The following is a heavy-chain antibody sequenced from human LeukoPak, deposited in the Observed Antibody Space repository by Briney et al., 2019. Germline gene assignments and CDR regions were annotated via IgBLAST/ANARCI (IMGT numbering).Heavy chain of an antibody. CDR2: IHYSGST. Sequence: SETLSLTCTVSGVSVSRNSWTWIRQPPGKGLQWIGYIHYSGSTNYNPSLESRVTISLDTSRNQFSLKVNSVTAADTAVYYCASQFCTTSTCYPYYFDSWGQGTLVTVSS. CDR1: GVSVSRNS. V-gene: IGHV4-59*02. J-gene: IGHJ4*02. D-gene: IGHD2-2*01. CDR3: ASQFCTTSTCYPYYFDS.